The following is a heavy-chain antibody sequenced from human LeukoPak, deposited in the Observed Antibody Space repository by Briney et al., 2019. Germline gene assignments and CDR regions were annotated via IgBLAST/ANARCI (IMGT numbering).Heavy chain of an antibody. J-gene: IGHJ4*02. CDR2: INPNSGGT. D-gene: IGHD5-18*01. V-gene: IGHV1-2*02. CDR1: GYTFTGNY. Sequence: ASVKVSCKASGYTFTGNYMHWVRQAPGQGLEWMGWINPNSGGTNYAQKFQGRVTMTRDTSISTAYMELSRLRSDDTAVYYCARAHNVDTATYYFDYWGQGTLVTVSS. CDR3: ARAHNVDTATYYFDY.